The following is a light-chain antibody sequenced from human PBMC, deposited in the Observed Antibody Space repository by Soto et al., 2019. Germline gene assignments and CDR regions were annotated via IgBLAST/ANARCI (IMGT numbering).Light chain of an antibody. CDR2: ANT. CDR1: SCSIGANYD. V-gene: IGLV1-40*01. CDR3: QSYDTSLSGPVV. J-gene: IGLJ3*02. Sequence: QSVLAQPPSVSGATGQRVSISCPGGSCSIGANYDVHWYQVLPGTAPKLLIYANTNRPSGVPDRFSGSKSGTSASLAITGLQAEDEADYYCQSYDTSLSGPVVFGGGTKVTVL.